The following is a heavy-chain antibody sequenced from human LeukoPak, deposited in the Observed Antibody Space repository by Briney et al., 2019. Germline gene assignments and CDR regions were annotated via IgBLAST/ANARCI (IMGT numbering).Heavy chain of an antibody. CDR1: GFTFSDYW. V-gene: IGHV3-74*01. D-gene: IGHD6-13*01. CDR2: VNRDGSST. CDR3: ARDRSISAAGDTY. J-gene: IGHJ4*02. Sequence: PGGYLRFSCAASGFTFSDYWMHWVRQAPGKGLVWVSRVNRDGSSTSYADSVKGRFTISRDNAKNTLSLQMNSLRAEDTAVDYCARDRSISAAGDTYWGQGTLVTVSS.